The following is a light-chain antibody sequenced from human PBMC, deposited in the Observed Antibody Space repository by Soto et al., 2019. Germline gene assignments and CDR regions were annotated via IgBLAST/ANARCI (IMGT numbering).Light chain of an antibody. CDR3: QQSYSAQYT. V-gene: IGKV1-39*01. CDR2: ATS. Sequence: DIQLTQSPSFLSASVGDRVSLTCRAGQRVGSFLNWYQQKPGEAPRLLIYATSNLQTGVPSRFSGSGSGTEFTLTISTLQPEDFATYFCQQSYSAQYTFVQGTMLEIK. CDR1: QRVGSF. J-gene: IGKJ2*01.